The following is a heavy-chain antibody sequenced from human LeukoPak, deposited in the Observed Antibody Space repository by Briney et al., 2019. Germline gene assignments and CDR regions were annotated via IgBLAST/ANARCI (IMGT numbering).Heavy chain of an antibody. J-gene: IGHJ4*02. CDR3: AGTLRRFLEWSYFDY. Sequence: GASVKVSCKAYGYSFSRYGISWVRQVPGQGLEWMGWISPNGDINRAQKFQGRVNMTRDTSTNTAYMEMKSLTSDDTAVYYCAGTLRRFLEWSYFDYWGQGTLVTVSS. CDR2: ISPNGDI. V-gene: IGHV1-18*04. D-gene: IGHD3-3*01. CDR1: GYSFSRYG.